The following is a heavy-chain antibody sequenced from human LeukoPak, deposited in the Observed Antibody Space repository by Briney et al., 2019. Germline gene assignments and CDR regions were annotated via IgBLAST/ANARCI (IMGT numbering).Heavy chain of an antibody. J-gene: IGHJ4*02. D-gene: IGHD4-17*01. CDR2: IWYDGSNK. Sequence: GGSLRLSCAASGFTFSSYGMHWVRQAPGKGLEWVAVIWYDGSNKYYADSVKGRFTISRDNSKTTLYLQMNSLRAEDTAVYYCAKDVELGYGDYGPDYWGQGTLVTVSS. CDR1: GFTFSSYG. V-gene: IGHV3-33*06. CDR3: AKDVELGYGDYGPDY.